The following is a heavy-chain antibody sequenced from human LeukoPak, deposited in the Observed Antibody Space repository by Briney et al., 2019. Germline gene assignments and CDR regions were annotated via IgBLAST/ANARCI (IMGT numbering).Heavy chain of an antibody. V-gene: IGHV1-18*01. CDR1: GYTFINYG. CDR2: INGYNGNT. D-gene: IGHD6-19*01. CDR3: AREGAGSGWPDY. Sequence: GASVKVSCKASGYTFINYGISWVRHAPGQGLEWMGWINGYNGNTNYAQKLQGRVSMTTDTSTNIAYMELRSLRSDDTAEYYCAREGAGSGWPDYWGQGTLVTVSS. J-gene: IGHJ4*02.